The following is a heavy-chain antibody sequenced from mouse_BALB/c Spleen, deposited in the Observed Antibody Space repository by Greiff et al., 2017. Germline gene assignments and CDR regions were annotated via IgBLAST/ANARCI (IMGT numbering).Heavy chain of an antibody. CDR2: ISSGGSYT. CDR1: GFTFSSYA. Sequence: EVPLVESGGGLVKPGGSLKLSCAASGFTFSSYAMSWVRQSPEKRLEWVAEISSGGSYTYYPDTVTGRFTISRDNAKNTLYLEMSSLRSEDTAMYYCARYRGDDYAMDYWGQGTSVTVSS. D-gene: IGHD2-12*01. CDR3: ARYRGDDYAMDY. J-gene: IGHJ4*01. V-gene: IGHV5-9-4*01.